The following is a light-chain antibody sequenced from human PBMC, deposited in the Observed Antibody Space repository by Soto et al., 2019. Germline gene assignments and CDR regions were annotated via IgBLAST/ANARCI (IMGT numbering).Light chain of an antibody. CDR1: SSDVGAYNY. V-gene: IGLV2-14*01. J-gene: IGLJ1*01. CDR3: SSYTTSNTLV. Sequence: QSALTQPASVSGSPGQSITISCTGTSSDVGAYNYVSWYQQHPGKAPKFMIYEVSNRPSGVSNRFSGSKSGNTVSLTISGLQAEDEADYYCSSYTTSNTLVFGTGTKVTVL. CDR2: EVS.